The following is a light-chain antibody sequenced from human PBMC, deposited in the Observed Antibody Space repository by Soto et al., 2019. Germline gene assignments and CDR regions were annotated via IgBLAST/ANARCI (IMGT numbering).Light chain of an antibody. V-gene: IGKV3-15*01. Sequence: EIVMTQSPDTLSVSPGEGATLSCRVSQSIRSNLAWYQQRPGQAPRLLMYGASTRATGIPARFSGSGSGTEFTLTISSLQSEDFAVYYCHQYNFWPSFGQGTKVDIK. J-gene: IGKJ1*01. CDR1: QSIRSN. CDR2: GAS. CDR3: HQYNFWPS.